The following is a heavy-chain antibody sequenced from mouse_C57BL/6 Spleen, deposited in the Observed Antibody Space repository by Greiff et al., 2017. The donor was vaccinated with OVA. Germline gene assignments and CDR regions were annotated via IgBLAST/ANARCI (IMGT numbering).Heavy chain of an antibody. V-gene: IGHV7-3*01. CDR3: ARSPHYYGSSYFYAMDY. CDR1: GFTFTDYY. J-gene: IGHJ4*01. CDR2: IRNKANGYTT. D-gene: IGHD1-1*01. Sequence: DVMLVESGGGLVQPGGSLSLSCAASGFTFTDYYMSWVRQPPGKALEWLGFIRNKANGYTTEYSASVKGRFTISRDNSQSILYLQMNALRAEDSATYYCARSPHYYGSSYFYAMDYWGQGTSVTVSS.